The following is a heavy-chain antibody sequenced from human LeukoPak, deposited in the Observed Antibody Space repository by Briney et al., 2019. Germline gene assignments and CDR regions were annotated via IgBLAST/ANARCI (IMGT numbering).Heavy chain of an antibody. CDR2: IWYDGSNK. V-gene: IGHV3-33*01. CDR3: ARDATVVTGYFDY. J-gene: IGHJ4*02. CDR1: GFTFSSYG. D-gene: IGHD4-23*01. Sequence: GGSLRLSRAASGFTFSSYGMHLVRQAPGKGLEWVAVIWYDGSNKYYADSVKGRFTISRDNSKNTLYLQMNSLRAEDTAVYYCARDATVVTGYFDYWGQGTLVIVSA.